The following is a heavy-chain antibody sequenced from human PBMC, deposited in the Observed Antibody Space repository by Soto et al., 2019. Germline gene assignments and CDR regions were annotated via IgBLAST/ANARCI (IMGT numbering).Heavy chain of an antibody. V-gene: IGHV4-31*03. CDR3: ARSSTVRGVIIDY. D-gene: IGHD3-10*01. CDR2: IYYSGST. J-gene: IGHJ4*02. CDR1: GGSISSGGYY. Sequence: KPSETLSLTCTVSGGSISSGGYYWSWIRQHPGKGLEWIGYIYYSGSTYYNPSLKSRVTISVDTSKNQFSLKLSSVTAADTAVYYCARSSTVRGVIIDYWGQGTLVTVSS.